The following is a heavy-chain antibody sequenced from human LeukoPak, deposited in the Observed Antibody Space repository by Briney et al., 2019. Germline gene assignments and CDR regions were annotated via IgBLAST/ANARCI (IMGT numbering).Heavy chain of an antibody. CDR1: GDSISRYY. CDR2: YYGGRT. CDR3: ARYDHAPSYYYYYMDV. J-gene: IGHJ6*03. D-gene: IGHD1-14*01. V-gene: IGHV4-59*01. Sequence: PSETLSLTCTVSGDSISRYYWSWIRQSPGKGLEWIGYYGGRTTYNPSLKSRVTMSVDTSKNQFSLKLTSVTAADTAVYYCARYDHAPSYYYYYMDVWGKGTTVTVP.